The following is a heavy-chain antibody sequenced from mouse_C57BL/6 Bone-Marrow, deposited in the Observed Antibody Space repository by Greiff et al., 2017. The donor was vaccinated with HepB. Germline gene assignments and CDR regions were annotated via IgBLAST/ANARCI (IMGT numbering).Heavy chain of an antibody. D-gene: IGHD2-1*01. V-gene: IGHV5-4*01. J-gene: IGHJ3*01. Sequence: EVKLMESGGGLVKPGGSLKLSCAASGFTFSSYAMSWVRQTPEKRLEWVATISDGGSYTYYPDNVKGRFTISRDNAKNNLYLQMSHLKSEDTAMYYCARDRYGNSAWFAYWGQGTLVTVSA. CDR2: ISDGGSYT. CDR1: GFTFSSYA. CDR3: ARDRYGNSAWFAY.